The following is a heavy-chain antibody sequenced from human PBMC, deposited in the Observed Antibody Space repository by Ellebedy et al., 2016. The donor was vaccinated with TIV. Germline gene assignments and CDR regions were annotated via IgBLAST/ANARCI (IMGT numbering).Heavy chain of an antibody. Sequence: GGSLRLSCAASGFIVSNHFMNWVRQAPGKGLEWVSVIYTVGDTHYADSVKGRFTISRDNSKNTLYLQMNSLRAEDTAVYYCARDRGDIVVLPAAMPLDYWGQGTLVTVSS. D-gene: IGHD2-2*01. CDR1: GFIVSNHF. J-gene: IGHJ4*02. V-gene: IGHV3-53*01. CDR2: IYTVGDT. CDR3: ARDRGDIVVLPAAMPLDY.